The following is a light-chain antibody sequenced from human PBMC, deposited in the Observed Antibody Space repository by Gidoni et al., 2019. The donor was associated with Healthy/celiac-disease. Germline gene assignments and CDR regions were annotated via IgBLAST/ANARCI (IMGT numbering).Light chain of an antibody. V-gene: IGKV3-20*01. CDR2: GAS. CDR1: QSVSSSY. Sequence: IVLTHSPGTLSLSPGERATLSCRASQSVSSSYLSWYQQKPGQAPRLLIYGASSRATGIPDRLSGSGSGTDFTLTISRLEPEDFAVYYCQQYGSSPQVTFGQGTRLEIK. J-gene: IGKJ5*01. CDR3: QQYGSSPQVT.